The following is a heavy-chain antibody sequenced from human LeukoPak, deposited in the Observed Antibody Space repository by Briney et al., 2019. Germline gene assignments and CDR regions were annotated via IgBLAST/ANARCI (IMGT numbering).Heavy chain of an antibody. J-gene: IGHJ6*04. D-gene: IGHD2-2*01. CDR3: AREDIVVVPAAKVTPYYYYGMDV. Sequence: GASVKVSCKASGYTFTSYAMHWVRQAPGQRLEWMGWINAGNGNTKYSQKFQGRVTITRDTSASTAYMELSSLRSEDTAVYYCAREDIVVVPAAKVTPYYYYGMDVWGKGITVTVSS. CDR1: GYTFTSYA. V-gene: IGHV1-3*01. CDR2: INAGNGNT.